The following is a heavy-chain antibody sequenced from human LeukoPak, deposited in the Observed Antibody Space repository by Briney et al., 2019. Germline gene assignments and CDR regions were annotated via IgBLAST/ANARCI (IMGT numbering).Heavy chain of an antibody. CDR2: ISSGSAYI. CDR1: GFTSSNYN. J-gene: IGHJ4*02. CDR3: ARELFSPTTVLPHIDY. V-gene: IGHV3-21*01. Sequence: PGGSLRLSCAVSGFTSSNYNMNWVRQAPGKGLEWVSSISSGSAYIYYADSVKGRFTISRGNAKNSLYLQMNNLRAEDTAVYYCARELFSPTTVLPHIDYWGQGTLVTVSS. D-gene: IGHD4-11*01.